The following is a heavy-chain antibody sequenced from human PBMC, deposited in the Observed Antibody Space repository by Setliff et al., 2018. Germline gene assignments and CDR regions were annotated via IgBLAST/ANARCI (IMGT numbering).Heavy chain of an antibody. J-gene: IGHJ6*02. Sequence: GASVKVSCKASGYTFTTYDLHWVRQAPGQRPEWMGWINPGNGNTKYSPKFQDRVTITRDTSASTFYMELSSLTSEDTALYSCAASVGGAPYYYGLDVWGQGTTVTVSS. V-gene: IGHV1-3*01. CDR1: GYTFTTYD. D-gene: IGHD2-15*01. CDR3: AASVGGAPYYYGLDV. CDR2: INPGNGNT.